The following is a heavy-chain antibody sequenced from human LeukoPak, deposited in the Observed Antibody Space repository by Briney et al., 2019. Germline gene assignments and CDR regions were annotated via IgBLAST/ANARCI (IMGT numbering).Heavy chain of an antibody. CDR3: AKDNYDFWSGYSYYFDY. CDR1: GFTFSSYG. V-gene: IGHV3-30*02. D-gene: IGHD3-3*01. J-gene: IGHJ4*02. Sequence: PGGSLRLSCAASGFTFSSYGMHWVRQAPGKGLEWVAFIRYDGSNKYYADSVKGRFTISRDNSKNTLYLQMNSLRAEDTAVYYCAKDNYDFWSGYSYYFDYWGQGTLVTVSS. CDR2: IRYDGSNK.